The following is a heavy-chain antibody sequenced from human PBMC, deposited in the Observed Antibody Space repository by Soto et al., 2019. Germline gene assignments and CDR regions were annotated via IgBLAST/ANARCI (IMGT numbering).Heavy chain of an antibody. CDR2: ISAYNGNT. V-gene: IGHV1-18*01. J-gene: IGHJ6*03. D-gene: IGHD3-16*01. Sequence: ASVKVSCKASGYTFTSYGISWVRQAPGQGLEWMGWISAYNGNTNYAQKLQGRVTMTTDTSTSTAYMELRSLRSDDTAVYYCARLGGHSIWGHHYYYYMDVWGKGTTVTVSS. CDR1: GYTFTSYG. CDR3: ARLGGHSIWGHHYYYYMDV.